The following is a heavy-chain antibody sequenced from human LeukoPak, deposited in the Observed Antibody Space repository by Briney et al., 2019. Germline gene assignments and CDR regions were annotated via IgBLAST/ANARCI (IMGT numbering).Heavy chain of an antibody. V-gene: IGHV3-9*01. D-gene: IGHD6-19*01. Sequence: TGGSLRLSCAASGFTFDDYAMHWVRQAPGKGLEWVSGISWKSGSIGYADSVKGRFTISRDNAKNSLYLQMNSLRAEDTALYYCAKDIEQWLVYGKDAFDIWGQGTMVTVSS. J-gene: IGHJ3*02. CDR2: ISWKSGSI. CDR3: AKDIEQWLVYGKDAFDI. CDR1: GFTFDDYA.